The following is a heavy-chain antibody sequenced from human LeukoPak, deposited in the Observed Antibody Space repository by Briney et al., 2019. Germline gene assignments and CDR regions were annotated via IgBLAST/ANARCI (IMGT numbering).Heavy chain of an antibody. CDR1: GYTLTELS. D-gene: IGHD6-13*01. Sequence: ASVKVSCKVSGYTLTELSMHWVRQAPGKGLEWMGGFDPEDGETIYAQKFQGRVTMTEDTSTDTAYMELSSLRSEDTAVYYCARVPAAGTSNWFDPWGQGTLVTVSS. CDR2: FDPEDGET. V-gene: IGHV1-24*01. CDR3: ARVPAAGTSNWFDP. J-gene: IGHJ5*02.